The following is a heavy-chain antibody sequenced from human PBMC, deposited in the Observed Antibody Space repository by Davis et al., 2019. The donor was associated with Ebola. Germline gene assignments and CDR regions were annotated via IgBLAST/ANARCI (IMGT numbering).Heavy chain of an antibody. D-gene: IGHD4-17*01. CDR3: ARDPSHDYGDYVGGWFDP. J-gene: IGHJ5*02. Sequence: GESLKISCAASGFTFSSYGMHWVRQAPGKGLEWVAVIWYDGSNKYYADSVKGRFTISRDNSKNTLYLQMNSLRAEDTAVYYCARDPSHDYGDYVGGWFDPCGQGTLVTVSS. CDR2: IWYDGSNK. CDR1: GFTFSSYG. V-gene: IGHV3-33*01.